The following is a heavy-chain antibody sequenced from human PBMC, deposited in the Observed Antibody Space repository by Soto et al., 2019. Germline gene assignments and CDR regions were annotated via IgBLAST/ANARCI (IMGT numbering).Heavy chain of an antibody. D-gene: IGHD4-4*01. CDR2: IYYSGST. V-gene: IGHV4-39*01. J-gene: IGHJ5*02. Sequence: SETLSLTCTVSGGSISSSSYYWGWIRQPPGKGLEWIGSIYYSGSTYYNPSLKSRVTISVDTSKNQFSLKLSSVTAADTAVYYCARRDENDYSNWGVGWFDPWGQGTLVTVSS. CDR1: GGSISSSSYY. CDR3: ARRDENDYSNWGVGWFDP.